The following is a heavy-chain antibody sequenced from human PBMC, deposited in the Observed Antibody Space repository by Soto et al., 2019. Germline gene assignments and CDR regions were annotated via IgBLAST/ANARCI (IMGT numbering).Heavy chain of an antibody. V-gene: IGHV1-69*13. D-gene: IGHD6-13*01. CDR2: IIPIFGTA. CDR1: GGTFSSYA. J-gene: IGHJ4*02. Sequence: GASVKVSCKASGGTFSSYAISWVRQAPGQGLEWMGGIIPIFGTANYAQKFQGRVTITADESTSTAYMELSSLRSEDTAVYYCGGSERAADYFDYWGQGTLVTVSS. CDR3: GGSERAADYFDY.